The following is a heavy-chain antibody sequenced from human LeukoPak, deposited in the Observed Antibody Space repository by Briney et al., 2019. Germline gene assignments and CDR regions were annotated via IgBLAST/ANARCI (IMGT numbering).Heavy chain of an antibody. CDR3: ASSPCTNGVCYFDY. J-gene: IGHJ4*02. Sequence: SETLSLTCTVSGGSISSGGYYWSWIRQPPGKGLEWIGYIYHSGSTYYNPSLKSRVTISVDRSKNQFSLKLSSVTAADTAVYCCASSPCTNGVCYFDYWGQGTLVTVSS. V-gene: IGHV4-30-2*01. CDR1: GGSISSGGYY. D-gene: IGHD2-8*01. CDR2: IYHSGST.